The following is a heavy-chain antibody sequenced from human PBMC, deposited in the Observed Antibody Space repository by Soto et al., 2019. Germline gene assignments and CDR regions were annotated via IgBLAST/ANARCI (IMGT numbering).Heavy chain of an antibody. D-gene: IGHD1-7*01. CDR3: ARVVGNWNYDITDY. J-gene: IGHJ4*02. V-gene: IGHV1-69*13. CDR1: GGTFSSYA. Sequence: GASVKVSCKASGGTFSSYAISWVRQAPGQGLEWMGGIIPIFGTANYAQKFQGRVTITADESTSTAYMELSSLRSEDTAVYYCARVVGNWNYDITDYGSQGTVVTAPQ. CDR2: IIPIFGTA.